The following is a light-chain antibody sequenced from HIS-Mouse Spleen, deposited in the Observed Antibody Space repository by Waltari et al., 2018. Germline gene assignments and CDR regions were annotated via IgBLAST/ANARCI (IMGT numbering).Light chain of an antibody. J-gene: IGLJ2*01. CDR2: EVS. V-gene: IGLV2-8*01. CDR1: SSDVGGYNY. Sequence: QSALTQPPSASGSPGQSVTISCTVTSSDVGGYNYVSWYQQHPGNAPKLMIYEVSKRPSGVPDRFSGSKSGNTASLTVSGLQAEDEADFYCSSYAGSNNVVFGGGTKLTVL. CDR3: SSYAGSNNVV.